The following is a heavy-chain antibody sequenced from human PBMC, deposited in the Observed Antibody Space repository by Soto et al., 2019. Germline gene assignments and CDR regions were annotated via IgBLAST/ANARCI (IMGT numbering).Heavy chain of an antibody. J-gene: IGHJ4*02. D-gene: IGHD3-16*01. CDR3: AKDLGVTPAVGY. Sequence: QVQLVESGGGVVQPGRSLRLSCAASGFTFSSYGMHWVRQAPGKGLEWVAVISYDGRNKYYADSVKGRFTISRDNSKNTLYLQMNSLRAEDTAVYYCAKDLGVTPAVGYWGQGTLVTVSS. V-gene: IGHV3-30*18. CDR1: GFTFSSYG. CDR2: ISYDGRNK.